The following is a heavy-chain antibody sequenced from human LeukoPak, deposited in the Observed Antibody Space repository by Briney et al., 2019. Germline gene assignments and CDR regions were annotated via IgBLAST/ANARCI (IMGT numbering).Heavy chain of an antibody. Sequence: GGSLRLSCVASGFTFSSHWMFWVRQAPGKGLVWVSHINSDGSNIPYADSVKGRFIISRDNARNTLYLQMNSLRAEDTAVYYCARVLRYCSGGNCYSGGLGYMDVWGKGTTVTISS. J-gene: IGHJ6*03. CDR2: INSDGSNI. D-gene: IGHD2-15*01. V-gene: IGHV3-74*01. CDR3: ARVLRYCSGGNCYSGGLGYMDV. CDR1: GFTFSSHW.